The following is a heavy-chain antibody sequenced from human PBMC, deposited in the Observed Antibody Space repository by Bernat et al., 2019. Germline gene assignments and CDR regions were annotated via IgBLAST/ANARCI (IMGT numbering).Heavy chain of an antibody. D-gene: IGHD6-13*01. V-gene: IGHV1-18*01. CDR3: AREGATAVGYAFDI. Sequence: QVQLVQSGAEVKKPGASVKVSCKTSGYTFTNYGINWVRQAPGQGLEWMGWISAYNGNTNYAQKLQGRVTMTTDTFTSTTYMELRSLRSDDTAVYYCAREGATAVGYAFDIWGQGTMVTVSS. J-gene: IGHJ3*02. CDR2: ISAYNGNT. CDR1: GYTFTNYG.